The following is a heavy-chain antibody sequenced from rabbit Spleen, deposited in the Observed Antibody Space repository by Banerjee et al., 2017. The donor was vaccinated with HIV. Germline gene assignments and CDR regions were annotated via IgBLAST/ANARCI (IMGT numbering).Heavy chain of an antibody. CDR3: ARDLVGVIGWNFYL. J-gene: IGHJ4*01. D-gene: IGHD1-1*01. Sequence: QSLEESGGGLVKPGGSLKLSCKASGFIFSDNYAMCWVRQAPGKGLEWIGCIYAGSAYIASATWAKGRFTISKTSSTTVTLQMTSLTAADTATYFCARDLVGVIGWNFYLWGPGTLVTVS. CDR1: GFIFSDNYA. CDR2: IYAGSAYI. V-gene: IGHV1S40*01.